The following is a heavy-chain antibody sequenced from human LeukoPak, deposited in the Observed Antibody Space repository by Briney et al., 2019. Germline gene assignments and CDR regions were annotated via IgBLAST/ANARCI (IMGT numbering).Heavy chain of an antibody. CDR3: ARLRQYQLPKAFDY. V-gene: IGHV4-34*01. CDR2: INHSGRT. CDR1: GGSISSYY. J-gene: IGHJ4*02. Sequence: SETLSLTCTVSGGSISSYYWNWIRQPPGKGLEWIEQINHSGRTNYNTSLKSRVTISVDTSKNQFSLKLSSVTAADTAVYYCARLRQYQLPKAFDYWGQGTLVTVSS. D-gene: IGHD2-2*01.